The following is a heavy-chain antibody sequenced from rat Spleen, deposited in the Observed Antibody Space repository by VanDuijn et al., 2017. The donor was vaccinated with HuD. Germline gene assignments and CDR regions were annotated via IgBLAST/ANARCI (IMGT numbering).Heavy chain of an antibody. V-gene: IGHV2-6*01. CDR2: ISSGGNT. J-gene: IGHJ3*01. CDR1: GFSLISYA. D-gene: IGHD1-6*01. Sequence: QVQLKESGPGLVQSSQTLSLTCNVSGFSLISYAVNWVRQPPGKGLEWIAGISSGGNTYHNSVFKSRLSISRDTSKSQAFLTMNSLQTDDTAMYFCARWKYTTDWFAYWGQGTLVTVSS. CDR3: ARWKYTTDWFAY.